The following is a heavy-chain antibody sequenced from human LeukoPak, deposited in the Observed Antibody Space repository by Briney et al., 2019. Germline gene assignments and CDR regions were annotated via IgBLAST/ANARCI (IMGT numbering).Heavy chain of an antibody. D-gene: IGHD3-3*01. Sequence: GGSLRLSCAASGCTFSSYEMNWVRQAPGKGLEWVSYISSSGSTIYYADSVKGRFTISRENAKNSPYLQMTNMRAEDTAVYYCAREGVANWFDPWGQGTLVTVSS. CDR3: AREGVANWFDP. J-gene: IGHJ5*02. CDR1: GCTFSSYE. V-gene: IGHV3-48*03. CDR2: ISSSGSTI.